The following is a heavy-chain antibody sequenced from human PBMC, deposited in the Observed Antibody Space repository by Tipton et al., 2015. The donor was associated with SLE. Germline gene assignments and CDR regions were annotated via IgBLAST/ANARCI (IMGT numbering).Heavy chain of an antibody. D-gene: IGHD7-27*01. J-gene: IGHJ2*01. Sequence: SWIRQAPGKGLEWVSYISSSSSYTNYADSVKGRFTISRDNAKNSLYLQMNSLRAEDTAVYYCARVFKLGVYFDLWGRGTLVTVSS. CDR2: ISSSSSYT. V-gene: IGHV3-11*03. CDR3: ARVFKLGVYFDL.